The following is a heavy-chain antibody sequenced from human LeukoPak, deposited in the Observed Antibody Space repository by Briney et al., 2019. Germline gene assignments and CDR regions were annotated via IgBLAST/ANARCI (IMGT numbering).Heavy chain of an antibody. CDR1: GFTFGDHA. J-gene: IGHJ4*02. CDR2: LRSKAYGGTT. D-gene: IGHD3-3*02. Sequence: GGSLRLSCTASGFTFGDHAMSWFREAPGKGLEGVGFLRSKAYGGTTEYAASVKGRFTISRDDSKSIAYLQMNSLKTEDTAVYYCTRDPIFGVVIADYWGQGTLVTVSS. V-gene: IGHV3-49*03. CDR3: TRDPIFGVVIADY.